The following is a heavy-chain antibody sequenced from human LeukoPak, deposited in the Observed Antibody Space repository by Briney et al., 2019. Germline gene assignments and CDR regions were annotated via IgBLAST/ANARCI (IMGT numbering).Heavy chain of an antibody. CDR3: AKGPYIVATIDYYYYMDV. Sequence: GGSLRLSCAASGFTFSSYGMSWVRQAPGKGLEWVSAISGSGDSTYYADSVKGRFTISRDNSKNTLYLQMNSLRAEDTAVYYCAKGPYIVATIDYYYYMDVWGKGTTVTISS. CDR2: ISGSGDST. D-gene: IGHD5-12*01. CDR1: GFTFSSYG. V-gene: IGHV3-23*01. J-gene: IGHJ6*03.